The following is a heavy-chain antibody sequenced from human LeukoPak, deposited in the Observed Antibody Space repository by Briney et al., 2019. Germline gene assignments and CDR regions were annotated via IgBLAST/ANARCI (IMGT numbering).Heavy chain of an antibody. CDR1: GYTFTGYY. CDR3: ARITITMVRGVINDY. Sequence: HWASVKVSCKASGYTFTGYYMHWVRQAPGQGLEWMGWINPNSGGTNYAQKFQGRVTMTRDTSISTAHMELSRLRSDDTAVYYCARITITMVRGVINDYWGQGTLVTVSS. V-gene: IGHV1-2*02. CDR2: INPNSGGT. D-gene: IGHD3-10*01. J-gene: IGHJ4*02.